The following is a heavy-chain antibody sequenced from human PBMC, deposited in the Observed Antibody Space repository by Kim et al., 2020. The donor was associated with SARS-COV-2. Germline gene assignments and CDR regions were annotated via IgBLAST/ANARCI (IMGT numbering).Heavy chain of an antibody. J-gene: IGHJ4*02. D-gene: IGHD6-19*01. Sequence: GGSLRLSCAASGFTFSSYSMNWVRQAPGKGLEWVSSISSSSSCIYYADSVKGRFTISRDNAKNSLYLQMNSLRAEDTAVYYCARGGRGEQWLALYYFDYWGQGTLVTVSS. CDR2: ISSSSSCI. CDR1: GFTFSSYS. CDR3: ARGGRGEQWLALYYFDY. V-gene: IGHV3-21*01.